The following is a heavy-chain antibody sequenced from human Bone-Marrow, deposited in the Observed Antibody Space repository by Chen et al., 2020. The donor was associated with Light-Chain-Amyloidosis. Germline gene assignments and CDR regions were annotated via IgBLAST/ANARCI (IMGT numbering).Heavy chain of an antibody. J-gene: IGHJ4*02. CDR2: TFYTSKWYY. D-gene: IGHD1-26*01. CDR1: GDSVSSSSTS. V-gene: IGHV6-1*01. CDR3: ARGRGAYDY. Sequence: QVQLQQSCPGLEKNSQTLPLTCAISGDSVSSSSTSWNWIRQSPSRGLEWLGRTFYTSKWYYDYAPSVKSRMTFNTDSSKNHFSLQLDSVTPEDTAVYYCARGRGAYDYWGQGTLVTVSS.